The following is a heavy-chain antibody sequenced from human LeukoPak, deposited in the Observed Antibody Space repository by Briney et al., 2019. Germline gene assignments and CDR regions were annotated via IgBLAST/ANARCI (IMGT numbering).Heavy chain of an antibody. CDR3: ARDHDRYCSGGSCYSGWFDP. CDR2: IYYSGST. Sequence: SETLSLTCTVSGGSISSSSYYWGWIRQPPGKGLEWIGSIYYSGSTYYNPSLKSRVTISVDTSKNQFSLKLSSVTAADTAVYYCARDHDRYCSGGSCYSGWFDPWGQGTLVTVSS. V-gene: IGHV4-39*07. J-gene: IGHJ5*02. D-gene: IGHD2-15*01. CDR1: GGSISSSSYY.